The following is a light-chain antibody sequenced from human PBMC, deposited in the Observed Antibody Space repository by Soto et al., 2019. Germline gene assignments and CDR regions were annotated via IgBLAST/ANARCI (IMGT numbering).Light chain of an antibody. J-gene: IGLJ3*02. CDR3: ATWDDSLNGWV. V-gene: IGLV1-44*01. CDR1: SSSIGSNT. CDR2: GDN. Sequence: QSVLTQPPSASGTPGQRVTISCSGSSSSIGSNTVNWYQQLPGTAPKLLIYGDNQRPSGVPGRFSGSKSGTSASLAISGLQSEDEADYYCATWDDSLNGWVFGGGTKLTVL.